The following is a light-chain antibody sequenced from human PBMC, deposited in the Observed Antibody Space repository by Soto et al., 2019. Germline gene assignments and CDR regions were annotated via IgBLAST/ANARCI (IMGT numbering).Light chain of an antibody. CDR1: QSLLHSSDNRNY. CDR2: WAS. V-gene: IGKV4-1*01. J-gene: IGKJ1*01. Sequence: EIVMAQFPETLAVSVGERATIKCRSSQSLLHSSDNRNYLTWYQQKPGQPPKLLIYWASTRHSGVPDRFSGSGSGTDFTLTISSLQAEDVAVYYCQQYYSTPRTFGQGTTVDIK. CDR3: QQYYSTPRT.